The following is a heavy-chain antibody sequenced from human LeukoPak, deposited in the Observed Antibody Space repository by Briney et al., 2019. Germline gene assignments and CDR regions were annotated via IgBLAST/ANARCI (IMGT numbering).Heavy chain of an antibody. CDR2: IGPIGVYT. J-gene: IGHJ4*02. Sequence: AGGSLRLSCAASGFTFSDYAMHWVRQAPGKGLEFVSVIGPIGVYTYYANSVKGRFTISRDNSKSTVSLQMGSLRDEDMAVYYCARFPPERTNWNYYDYWGRGTLVTVSS. CDR3: ARFPPERTNWNYYDY. V-gene: IGHV3-64*01. D-gene: IGHD1-1*01. CDR1: GFTFSDYA.